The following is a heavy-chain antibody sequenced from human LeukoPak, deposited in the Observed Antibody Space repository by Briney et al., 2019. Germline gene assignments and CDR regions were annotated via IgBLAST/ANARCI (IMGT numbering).Heavy chain of an antibody. V-gene: IGHV3-7*05. J-gene: IGHJ4*02. CDR1: GFTFSDYW. CDR3: ARDLDSLGDY. Sequence: GGSLRLSCTGSGFTFSDYWMTWARQAPGKGLEWVANLRPDGSDKYYVDSVKGRFTISRDNAKKLVYLQMNSLRAEDTAVYYCARDLDSLGDYWGQGTLVTVSS. CDR2: LRPDGSDK. D-gene: IGHD3-9*01.